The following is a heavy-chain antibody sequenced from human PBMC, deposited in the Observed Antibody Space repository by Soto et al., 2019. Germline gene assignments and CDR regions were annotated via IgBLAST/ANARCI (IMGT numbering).Heavy chain of an antibody. CDR3: AREVIAPAASDAFDI. D-gene: IGHD2-2*01. Sequence: NPSETLSLTCTISGGSISSDNHYWSWIRQHPGKGLEWIGYIHYTGGTYYNPSLESRVTISVDTSKNQFSLNLNSVTAADTAVFYCAREVIAPAASDAFDIWGQGTTVTVSS. CDR2: IHYTGGT. V-gene: IGHV4-31*03. CDR1: GGSISSDNHY. J-gene: IGHJ3*02.